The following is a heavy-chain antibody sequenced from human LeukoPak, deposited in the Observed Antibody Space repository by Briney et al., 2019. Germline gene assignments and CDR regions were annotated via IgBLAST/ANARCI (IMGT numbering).Heavy chain of an antibody. Sequence: ASVKVSCKASGYTFTSYYMHWVRQAPGQGLEWMGIINPSGGSTGYAQKFQGRVTMTRDTSTSTVYMELSSLRSEDTAVYYCARYQLLGYYFDYWGQGTLVTVSS. CDR3: ARYQLLGYYFDY. V-gene: IGHV1-46*01. J-gene: IGHJ4*02. CDR2: INPSGGST. CDR1: GYTFTSYY. D-gene: IGHD2-2*01.